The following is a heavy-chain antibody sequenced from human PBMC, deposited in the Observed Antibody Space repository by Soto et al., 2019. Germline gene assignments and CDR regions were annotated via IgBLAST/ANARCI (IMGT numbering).Heavy chain of an antibody. D-gene: IGHD5-18*01. CDR1: GGSFSGYY. Sequence: SETLSLTCAVYGGSFSGYYWSWIRQPPGKGLEWIGEINHSGSTNYNPSLKSRVTISVDTSKNQFSLKLSSVTAADTAVYYCARGSGYSYVSDYWGQGTLVTVSS. V-gene: IGHV4-34*01. CDR3: ARGSGYSYVSDY. CDR2: INHSGST. J-gene: IGHJ4*02.